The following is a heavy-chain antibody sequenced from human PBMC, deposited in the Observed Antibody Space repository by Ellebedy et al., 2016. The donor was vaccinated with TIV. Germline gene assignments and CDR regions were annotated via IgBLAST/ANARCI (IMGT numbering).Heavy chain of an antibody. CDR3: ARLRYFDRLWLFDP. V-gene: IGHV4-59*08. CDR1: GGSISSYY. Sequence: SETLSLTXTVSGGSISSYYWSWIRQPPGKGLEWIGYIYYSGSTNYNPSLKSRVTISVDTSKNQFSLKLSSVTAADTAVYYCARLRYFDRLWLFDPWGQGTLVTVSS. J-gene: IGHJ5*02. D-gene: IGHD3-9*01. CDR2: IYYSGST.